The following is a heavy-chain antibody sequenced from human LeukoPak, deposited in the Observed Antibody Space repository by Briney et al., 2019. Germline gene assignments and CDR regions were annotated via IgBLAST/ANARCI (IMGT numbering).Heavy chain of an antibody. V-gene: IGHV3-48*04. CDR2: IGSTGINT. J-gene: IGHJ1*01. CDR1: GFSFSDYS. Sequence: TGGSLRLSCTASGFSFSDYSINWVRQAPGKGLEWVSYIGSTGINTYYADSVKGRFTISRDNAKNSLYLQMNSLRAEDTAVYYCARGPAAADPLQGAATDAEYFQHWGQGTLVTVSS. D-gene: IGHD6-13*01. CDR3: ARGPAAADPLQGAATDAEYFQH.